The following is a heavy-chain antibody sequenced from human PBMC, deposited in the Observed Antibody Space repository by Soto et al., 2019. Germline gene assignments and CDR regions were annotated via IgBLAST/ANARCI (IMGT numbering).Heavy chain of an antibody. CDR2: INHSGST. D-gene: IGHD6-6*01. CDR1: GGSFSGYY. Sequence: QVQLQQWGAGLLKPSETLSLTCAVYGGSFSGYYWSWIRQPPGKGLEWIGEINHSGSTNYNPSLKSRVTISVDTSKNQFSLKLSSVTAADTAVYYCAKDRRIAARTYLGNYFDYWGQGTLVTVSS. CDR3: AKDRRIAARTYLGNYFDY. V-gene: IGHV4-34*01. J-gene: IGHJ4*02.